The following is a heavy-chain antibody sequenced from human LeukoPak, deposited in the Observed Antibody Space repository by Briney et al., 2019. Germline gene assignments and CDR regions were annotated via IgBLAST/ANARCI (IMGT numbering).Heavy chain of an antibody. CDR2: MSYDGKNE. D-gene: IGHD3-16*01. J-gene: IGHJ4*02. CDR1: GFTLSSYT. Sequence: GGSLRLSCAASGFTLSSYTMHWVRQAPGKGLEWLTLMSYDGKNEYYADSVKGRFTISRDKPENTLYLQMNSLRGEDTAIYYCAAGFGSLDSWGPGTLVTVSS. V-gene: IGHV3-30*01. CDR3: AAGFGSLDS.